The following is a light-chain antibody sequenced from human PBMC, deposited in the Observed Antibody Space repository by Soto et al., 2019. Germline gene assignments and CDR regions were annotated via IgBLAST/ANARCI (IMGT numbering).Light chain of an antibody. CDR2: EDN. V-gene: IGLV6-57*04. CDR3: QSYDITYGV. CDR1: SGSIASNF. Sequence: NFMLTQPHSVSGSPGETVTISCTRSSGSIASNFVQWYQQRPGSAPRNVIYEDNYRPSGVPDRFSGSIDSSSNSASLTISGLRPEDAADYYCQSYDITYGVFGGGTQLTVL. J-gene: IGLJ7*01.